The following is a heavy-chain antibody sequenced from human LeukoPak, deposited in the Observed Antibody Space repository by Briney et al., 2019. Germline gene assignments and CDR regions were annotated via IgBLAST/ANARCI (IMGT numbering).Heavy chain of an antibody. Sequence: GGSLRLSCAASGFTFSSYGMHWVRQAPGKGLEWVAFIRYDGSNKYYADSVKGRFTISRDNSKNTLYLQMNSLRAEDTAVYYCAKAYTSGSYFVDDAFDIWGQGTMVTASS. V-gene: IGHV3-30*02. J-gene: IGHJ3*02. CDR3: AKAYTSGSYFVDDAFDI. CDR2: IRYDGSNK. D-gene: IGHD3-10*01. CDR1: GFTFSSYG.